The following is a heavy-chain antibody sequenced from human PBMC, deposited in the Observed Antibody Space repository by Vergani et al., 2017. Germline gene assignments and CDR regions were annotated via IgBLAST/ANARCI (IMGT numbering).Heavy chain of an antibody. CDR3: ARKPPPMTTVTTPRLYWYFEL. V-gene: IGHV3-21*01. CDR1: GFTFSSYS. D-gene: IGHD4-17*01. Sequence: EVQLVESGGGLVKPGGSLRLSCAASGFTFSSYSMNWVRQAPGKGLEWVSSISSSSSYIYYADSVKGRFTISRDNAKNSLYLQMNSLRAEDTAVYYCARKPPPMTTVTTPRLYWYFELWGRGTLVTVSS. CDR2: ISSSSSYI. J-gene: IGHJ2*01.